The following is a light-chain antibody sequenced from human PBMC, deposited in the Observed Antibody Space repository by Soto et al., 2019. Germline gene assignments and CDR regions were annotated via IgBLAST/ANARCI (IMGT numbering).Light chain of an antibody. J-gene: IGLJ1*01. Sequence: QSALTQPASVSGSPGQSITISCTGTSSDVGRYDYVSWYQHLPGKAPKLIIYEVTYRPSGVSTRFSGSKSGNTASLTISGLQTEDEADYYCGSYTSTSPPYVFGTGTKVTVL. CDR3: GSYTSTSPPYV. V-gene: IGLV2-14*01. CDR1: SSDVGRYDY. CDR2: EVT.